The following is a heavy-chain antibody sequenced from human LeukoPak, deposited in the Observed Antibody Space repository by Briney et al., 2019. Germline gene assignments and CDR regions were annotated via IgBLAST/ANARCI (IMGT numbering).Heavy chain of an antibody. CDR3: AKDGGHYGSGSPDY. CDR1: GFTFSSYA. D-gene: IGHD3-10*01. J-gene: IGHJ4*02. CDR2: ISGSGGST. V-gene: IGHV3-23*01. Sequence: PGGSLRLSCTASGFTFSSYAMSWVRQAPGKGLEWVSDISGSGGSTDYADSVKGQFTISRDNPKNTLYLQMNSLRAEDTAVYYCAKDGGHYGSGSPDYWGQGTLVTVSS.